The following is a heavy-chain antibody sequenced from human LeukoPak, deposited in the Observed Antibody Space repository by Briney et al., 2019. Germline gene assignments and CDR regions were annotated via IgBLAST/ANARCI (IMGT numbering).Heavy chain of an antibody. Sequence: PAETLSLTCAVSGYSISIAYYWGWIRQPPGKGLEWIGRIFRGGSTSYNPSLMSRLTMSMDPSKNQFSLQLTSVTAADTAVYYCARYDSRGSGSTQLEYWGQGILVTISS. CDR1: GYSISIAYY. J-gene: IGHJ4*02. CDR3: ARYDSRGSGSTQLEY. V-gene: IGHV4-38-2*01. CDR2: IFRGGST. D-gene: IGHD3-3*01.